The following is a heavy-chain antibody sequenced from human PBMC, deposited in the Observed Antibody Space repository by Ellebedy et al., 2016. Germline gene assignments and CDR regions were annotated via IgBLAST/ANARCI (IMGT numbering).Heavy chain of an antibody. D-gene: IGHD6-19*01. CDR3: ARHKEPQWLSTDWFDP. CDR2: IDPSDSYT. J-gene: IGHJ5*02. V-gene: IGHV5-10-1*01. Sequence: GESLKISXKGSGYSFTSYWISWVRQMPGKGLEWMGRIDPSDSYTNYSPSFQGHVTISADKSISTAYLQWSSLKASDTAMYYCARHKEPQWLSTDWFDPWGQGTLVTVSS. CDR1: GYSFTSYW.